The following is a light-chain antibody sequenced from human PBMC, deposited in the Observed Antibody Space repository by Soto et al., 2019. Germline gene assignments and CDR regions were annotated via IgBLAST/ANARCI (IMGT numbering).Light chain of an antibody. Sequence: DIQMTQSPSSLSASVEDRVTITCRASQSISSYLNWYQQKPGKAPKLLIYAASSLQSGVPSRFSGSGSGTDFTLTICSLQPEDFATYYCQQSYSTPITFGQGTRLEI. CDR3: QQSYSTPIT. V-gene: IGKV1-39*01. J-gene: IGKJ5*01. CDR1: QSISSY. CDR2: AAS.